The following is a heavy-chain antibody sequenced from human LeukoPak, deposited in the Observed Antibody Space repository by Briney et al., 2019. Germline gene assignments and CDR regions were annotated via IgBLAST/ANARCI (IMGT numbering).Heavy chain of an antibody. CDR2: ISGSGGST. CDR1: GFTFSSYA. D-gene: IGHD2-2*01. V-gene: IGHV3-23*01. CDR3: AKDPRAQYCSSTSCSHYDY. J-gene: IGHJ4*02. Sequence: GGSLRLSCAASGFTFSSYAMSWVRQAPGKGLEWVSAISGSGGSTYYADSVRGRFTFSRDNSKNTLYLQMNSLRAEDTAVYYCAKDPRAQYCSSTSCSHYDYWGQGTLVTVS.